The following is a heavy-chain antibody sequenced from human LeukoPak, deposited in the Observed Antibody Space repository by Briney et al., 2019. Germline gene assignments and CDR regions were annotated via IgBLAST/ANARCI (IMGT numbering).Heavy chain of an antibody. J-gene: IGHJ4*02. CDR2: ITVASGNT. V-gene: IGHV1-3*01. CDR3: VGGSLGF. Sequence: GASVKVSCKTLGYTFITSSIYWVCQAPGQRLEWLRWITVASGNTRYSENLQGRVTLTRDTSANTAYMELRNLKSEDTAVYYCVGGSLGFWGQGTLVTVSP. CDR1: GYTFITSS.